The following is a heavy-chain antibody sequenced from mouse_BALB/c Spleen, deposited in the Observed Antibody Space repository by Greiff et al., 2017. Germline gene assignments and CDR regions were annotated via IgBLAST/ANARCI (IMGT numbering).Heavy chain of an antibody. V-gene: IGHV5-9-3*01. Sequence: EVQLVESGGGLVKPGGSLKLSCAASGFTFSSYAMSWVRQTPEKRLEWVATISSGGSYTYYPDSVKGRFTISRDNAKNTLYLQMSSLRSEDTAMYYCARRGDPAWFAYWGQGTLVTVSA. CDR3: ARRGDPAWFAY. D-gene: IGHD2-13*01. CDR2: ISSGGSYT. J-gene: IGHJ3*01. CDR1: GFTFSSYA.